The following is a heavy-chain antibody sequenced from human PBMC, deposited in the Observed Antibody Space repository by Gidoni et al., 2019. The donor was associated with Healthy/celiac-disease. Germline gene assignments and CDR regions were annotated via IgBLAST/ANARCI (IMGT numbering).Heavy chain of an antibody. CDR2: IKQDGSEG. D-gene: IGHD2-21*01. CDR1: GPSFIIQW. CDR3: TRDLYSYYHGMDV. Sequence: VQRVESGVSLAQPGGSMTQSWAGLGPSFIIQWMGWVRQAPGKGLEWGANIKQDGSEGYDVDCVKGRFTIARDNAKNSLYLQMNSLSAEDTAVYFCTRDLYSYYHGMDVWGQGTTVTISS. V-gene: IGHV3-7*05. J-gene: IGHJ6*02.